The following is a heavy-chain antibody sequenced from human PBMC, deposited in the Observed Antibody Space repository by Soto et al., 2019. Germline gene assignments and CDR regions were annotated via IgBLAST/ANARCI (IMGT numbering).Heavy chain of an antibody. J-gene: IGHJ4*02. CDR1: GYTFTSYY. CDR3: ARSYPLYCSSTSCYPYYFDY. Sequence: ASVKVSCKASGYTFTSYYMHWVRQAPGQGLEWMGIINPSGGSTSYAQKFQGRVTMTRDTSTSTVYVELSSLRSEDTAVYYCARSYPLYCSSTSCYPYYFDYWGQGTLVTVSS. V-gene: IGHV1-46*01. D-gene: IGHD2-2*01. CDR2: INPSGGST.